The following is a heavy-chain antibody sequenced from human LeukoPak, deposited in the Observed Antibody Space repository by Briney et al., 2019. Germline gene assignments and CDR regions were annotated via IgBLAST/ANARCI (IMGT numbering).Heavy chain of an antibody. J-gene: IGHJ4*02. CDR3: ARGHNTIWNSQSH. D-gene: IGHD1-7*01. CDR1: GGSVSSGNFY. CDR2: IYNNGNT. V-gene: IGHV4-61*01. Sequence: PSETLSLTCIVSGGSVSSGNFYWNWIRQPPGEGLEWIGYIYNNGNTNYNPSLKTRVTIPADSSKNQFSLTVRSVTAADTAFYYCARGHNTIWNSQSHWGQGSLVTVSS.